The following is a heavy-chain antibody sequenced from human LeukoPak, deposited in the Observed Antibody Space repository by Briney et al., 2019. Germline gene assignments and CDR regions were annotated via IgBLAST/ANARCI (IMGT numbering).Heavy chain of an antibody. CDR3: ARLGRSGDLEGYFDY. V-gene: IGHV4-34*01. CDR2: INHGGST. J-gene: IGHJ4*02. D-gene: IGHD2-21*02. Sequence: SETLSLTCAVYGGSFSGYYWSWIRQPPGKGLEWIGEINHGGSTNYNPSLESRVTISLDTSKNQFSLKLSSVTAADTAVYYCARLGRSGDLEGYFDYWGQGTLVTVSS. CDR1: GGSFSGYY.